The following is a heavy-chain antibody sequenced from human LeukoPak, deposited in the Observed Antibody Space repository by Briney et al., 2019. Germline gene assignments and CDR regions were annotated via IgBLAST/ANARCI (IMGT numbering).Heavy chain of an antibody. Sequence: PGGSLRLSCAASGFTFSNYNMNWVRQAPGKGLEWVSYISGSSSTIYYADSVKGRFTISRDNAKSSLSLQMNSLRAEDTAFYYCAKDKQRQSTGSWFDPWGQGTLVTVSS. CDR3: AKDKQRQSTGSWFDP. CDR2: ISGSSSTI. J-gene: IGHJ5*02. V-gene: IGHV3-48*04. CDR1: GFTFSNYN. D-gene: IGHD1-14*01.